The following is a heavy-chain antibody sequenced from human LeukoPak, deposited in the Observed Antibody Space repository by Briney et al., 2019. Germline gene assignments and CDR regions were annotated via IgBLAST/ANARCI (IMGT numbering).Heavy chain of an antibody. D-gene: IGHD6-13*01. V-gene: IGHV3-23*01. CDR3: AKSTALISWYNYYYYGMDV. Sequence: GSLRLSXAXSGFTFXSYAMSWVRQAPGKGLEWVSAISGSGGSTYYADSVKGRFTISRDNSKNTLYLQMNSLRAEDTAVYYCAKSTALISWYNYYYYGMDVWGQGTTVTVSS. J-gene: IGHJ6*02. CDR2: ISGSGGST. CDR1: GFTFXSYA.